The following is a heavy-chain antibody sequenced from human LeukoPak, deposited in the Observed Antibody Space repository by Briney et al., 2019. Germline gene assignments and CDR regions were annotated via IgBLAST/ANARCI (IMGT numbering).Heavy chain of an antibody. V-gene: IGHV4-39*01. J-gene: IGHJ5*02. CDR1: GGSFTTSSYY. Sequence: SEPLSLPCPASGGSFTTSSYYWGWIRQPPGKGLAWIGSVYYSGNTYYTPSLKSRVTISVDTSKNQLSLKLSSVTAADTAVYYCARQRGDEYYYETIGYDYVGSQFDPWGQGTLVSVSS. CDR3: ARQRGDEYYYETIGYDYVGSQFDP. CDR2: VYYSGNT. D-gene: IGHD3-22*01.